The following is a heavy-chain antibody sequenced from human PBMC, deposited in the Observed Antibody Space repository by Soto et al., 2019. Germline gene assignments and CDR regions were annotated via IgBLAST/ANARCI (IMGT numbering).Heavy chain of an antibody. CDR1: GASISTNNW. J-gene: IGHJ4*02. CDR3: AVPGAGDFDY. D-gene: IGHD6-13*01. Sequence: TLSLTCAVSGASISTNNWWSWVRQPPGKGLEWIGEVYHSGSTSCNPSLKSRVTISIDKSKNQFSLRLTSMTAADTAVYYCAVPGAGDFDYWSQGTLVTVSS. CDR2: VYHSGST. V-gene: IGHV4-4*02.